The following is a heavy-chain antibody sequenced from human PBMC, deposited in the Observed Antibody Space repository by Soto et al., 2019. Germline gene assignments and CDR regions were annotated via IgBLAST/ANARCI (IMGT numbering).Heavy chain of an antibody. CDR2: IIPIFGTA. CDR1: GGTVSSYA. D-gene: IGHD6-19*01. Sequence: SVKVSCTSSGGTVSSYAISWVRQAPGQGLEWMGGIIPIFGTANYAQKFQGRVTMTRNTSISTAYMELSSLRSEDTAVYYCAALAVAGYYGMDVWGQGTTVTVSS. CDR3: AALAVAGYYGMDV. V-gene: IGHV1-69*05. J-gene: IGHJ6*02.